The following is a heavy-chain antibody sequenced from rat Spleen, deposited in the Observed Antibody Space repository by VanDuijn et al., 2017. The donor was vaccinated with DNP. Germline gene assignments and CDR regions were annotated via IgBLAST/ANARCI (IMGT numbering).Heavy chain of an antibody. CDR1: GFTFSTFP. CDR2: ISSSGGST. Sequence: EVQLLESGGGLVQPGRSMKLSCAASGFTFSTFPMAWVRQIPMKGLEWVAAISSSGGSTYYRDSVKGRFTVSRDYAKSTLYLQMDSLRSEDTATYYCATGNIGTTWFAYWGQGTLVTVSS. V-gene: IGHV5-46*01. CDR3: ATGNIGTTWFAY. D-gene: IGHD1-5*01. J-gene: IGHJ3*01.